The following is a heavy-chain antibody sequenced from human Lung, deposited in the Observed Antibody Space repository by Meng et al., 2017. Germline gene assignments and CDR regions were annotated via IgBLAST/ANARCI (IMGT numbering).Heavy chain of an antibody. CDR2: INPNSGDT. CDR3: ARDEDISAAGKLFGDY. Sequence: GQLVQSGAEVKKPGASVKVSCKPSGYNFPDYYIHWVRRAPGQGLEWMGRINPNSGDTHYAQKFQARVTMTGDTSISTAYMELSGLRSDDTAMYYCARDEDISAAGKLFGDYWGQGTLVTVSS. J-gene: IGHJ4*02. D-gene: IGHD6-25*01. CDR1: GYNFPDYY. V-gene: IGHV1-2*06.